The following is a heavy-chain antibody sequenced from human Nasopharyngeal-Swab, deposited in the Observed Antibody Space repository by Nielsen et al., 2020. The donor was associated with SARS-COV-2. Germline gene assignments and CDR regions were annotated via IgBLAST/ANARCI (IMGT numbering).Heavy chain of an antibody. D-gene: IGHD1-26*01. Sequence: WVRQAPGQGLEWMGIINPSGGSTSSAQKFQGRVTMTRDTSTSTVYMELSSLRSEDTAVYYCARADLVGATTEWYYYYYGMDVWGQGTTVTVSS. J-gene: IGHJ6*02. CDR3: ARADLVGATTEWYYYYYGMDV. V-gene: IGHV1-46*01. CDR2: INPSGGST.